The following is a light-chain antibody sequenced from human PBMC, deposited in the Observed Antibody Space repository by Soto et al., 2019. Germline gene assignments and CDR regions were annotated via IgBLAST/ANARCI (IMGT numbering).Light chain of an antibody. CDR2: EVS. CDR3: SSYAGSNNLV. V-gene: IGLV2-8*01. J-gene: IGLJ3*02. Sequence: QSALTPPPSASGSPGQSVTISCTGTSSDVGGYNYDSWYQQHPGKAPKLMIYEVSKRPSGVPDRFSGSKSGNTASLTVSGLQAEDDADYYCSSYAGSNNLVFGAGTKVTVL. CDR1: SSDVGGYNY.